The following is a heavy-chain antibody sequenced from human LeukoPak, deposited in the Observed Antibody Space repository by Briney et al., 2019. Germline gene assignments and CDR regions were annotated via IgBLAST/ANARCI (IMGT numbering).Heavy chain of an antibody. D-gene: IGHD3-22*01. Sequence: SEAPSLTCAVYGGSFSGYYWSWIRQPPGKGLEWIGEINHSGSTNYNPSLKSRVTISVDTSKNQFSLKLSSVTAADTAVYYCARQPRLHIITHDYWGQGTLVTVSS. CDR3: ARQPRLHIITHDY. V-gene: IGHV4-34*01. CDR2: INHSGST. J-gene: IGHJ4*02. CDR1: GGSFSGYY.